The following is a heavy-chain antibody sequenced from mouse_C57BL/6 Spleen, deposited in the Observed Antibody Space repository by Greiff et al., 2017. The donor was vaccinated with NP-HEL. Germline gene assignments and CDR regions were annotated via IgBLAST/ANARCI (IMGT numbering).Heavy chain of an antibody. Sequence: EVQLQESGTVLARPGASVKMSCKTSGYTFTSYWMHWVKQRPGQGLEWIGAIYPGNSDTSYNQKFKGKAKLTAVTSASTAYMELSSLTNEDSAVYYCTSLYFGGYYGFAYWGQGTLVTVSA. CDR1: GYTFTSYW. CDR2: IYPGNSDT. CDR3: TSLYFGGYYGFAY. V-gene: IGHV1-5*01. D-gene: IGHD2-3*01. J-gene: IGHJ3*01.